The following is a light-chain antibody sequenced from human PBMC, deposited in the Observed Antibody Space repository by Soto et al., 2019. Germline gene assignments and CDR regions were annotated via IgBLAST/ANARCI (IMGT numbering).Light chain of an antibody. CDR2: GAS. Sequence: EIVLTQSPGTLSLSPGERSTLSCRASQSVSSSYLAWYQQKPGQAPRLLIYGASSRATGITDRFSGSGSGTDFTLTISRLEPEDFAVYYCQQYGSSPTTFGQGTQVEIK. V-gene: IGKV3-20*01. CDR1: QSVSSSY. J-gene: IGKJ1*01. CDR3: QQYGSSPTT.